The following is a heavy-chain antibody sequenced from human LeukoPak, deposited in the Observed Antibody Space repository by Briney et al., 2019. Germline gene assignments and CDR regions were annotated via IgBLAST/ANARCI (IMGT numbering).Heavy chain of an antibody. CDR2: IGTAGDT. J-gene: IGHJ6*02. CDR1: GFTFSSYD. V-gene: IGHV3-13*01. Sequence: PGGSLRLSCAASGFTFSSYDMHWVRQATGKGLEWVSAIGTAGDTYYPGSVKGRFTISRENAKNSLYLQMNSLRAGDTAVYYCARAGLRYFDWLSPSYGMDVWGQGTTVTVSS. CDR3: ARAGLRYFDWLSPSYGMDV. D-gene: IGHD3-9*01.